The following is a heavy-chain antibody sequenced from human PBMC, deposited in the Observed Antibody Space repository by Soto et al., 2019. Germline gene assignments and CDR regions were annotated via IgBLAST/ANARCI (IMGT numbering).Heavy chain of an antibody. CDR3: ATSYGSGYRAFDS. Sequence: QVQLVQSGADVQRPGSSVRVSCKASGDTFNFDSINGVRQAPGLGLQGVGRINPILSMSNYAPSFQGRVTMTADKSTSTAYMELSSLRSEDTAMYYCATSYGSGYRAFDSWGQGALVTVSS. D-gene: IGHD3-10*01. J-gene: IGHJ4*02. CDR1: GDTFNFDS. V-gene: IGHV1-69*02. CDR2: INPILSMS.